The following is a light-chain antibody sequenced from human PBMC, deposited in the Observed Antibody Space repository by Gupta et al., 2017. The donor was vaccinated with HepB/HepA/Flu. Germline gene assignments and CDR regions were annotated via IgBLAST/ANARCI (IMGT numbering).Light chain of an antibody. CDR3: VRYMGSGIWV. Sequence: TVVTQEPSFSVSPGGTVTLTCGLSSGSVSTSYYPSWYQQTPGQAPRTLIYSTNTRSSGVPDRFSGSILGNKAALTITGAQADDESDDYCVRYMGSGIWVFGGGTKLTVL. J-gene: IGLJ3*02. CDR2: STN. CDR1: SGSVSTSYY. V-gene: IGLV8-61*01.